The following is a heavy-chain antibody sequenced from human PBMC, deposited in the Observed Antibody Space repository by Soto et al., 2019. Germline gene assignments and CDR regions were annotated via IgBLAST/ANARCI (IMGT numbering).Heavy chain of an antibody. CDR2: ITSSSTYI. D-gene: IGHD5-18*01. V-gene: IGHV3-21*06. CDR1: GFTFRAYS. Sequence: GGSLRLSCVASGFTFRAYSMSWVRQAPGQGLEWVSSITSSSTYIYYTRSVEGRFTISRDDAKNSLHLQMNSLRAEDTAVYYCARDLLEGYGHARQPDYWGQGTLVTVSS. J-gene: IGHJ4*02. CDR3: ARDLLEGYGHARQPDY.